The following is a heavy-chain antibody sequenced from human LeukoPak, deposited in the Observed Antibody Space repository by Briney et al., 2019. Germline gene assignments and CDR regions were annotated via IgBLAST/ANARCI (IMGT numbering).Heavy chain of an antibody. CDR3: AKDKFPITIFGVVITPFDY. D-gene: IGHD3-3*01. CDR2: ISGSGGST. J-gene: IGHJ4*02. CDR1: GFTFSSYA. V-gene: IGHV3-23*01. Sequence: GGSLRLSCAASGFTFSSYAMSWVRQAPGKGLEWVSAISGSGGSTYYADSVKGRFTISRDNSKNTLYLQMNSLRAEGTAVYYCAKDKFPITIFGVVITPFDYWGQGTLVTVSS.